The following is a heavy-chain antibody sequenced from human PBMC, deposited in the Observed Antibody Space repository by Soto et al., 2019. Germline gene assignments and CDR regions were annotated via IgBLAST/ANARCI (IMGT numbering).Heavy chain of an antibody. CDR2: ISAYNGNT. J-gene: IGHJ4*02. Sequence: GASVKVSCKASGYTFTSYGISWVRQAPGQGLEWMGWISAYNGNTNYAQKLQGRVTMTTDTSTSTAYMELRSLRSDDTAVYYCARDLEYSSSWFDFDDWGQGTLVPVSS. V-gene: IGHV1-18*01. CDR1: GYTFTSYG. D-gene: IGHD6-13*01. CDR3: ARDLEYSSSWFDFDD.